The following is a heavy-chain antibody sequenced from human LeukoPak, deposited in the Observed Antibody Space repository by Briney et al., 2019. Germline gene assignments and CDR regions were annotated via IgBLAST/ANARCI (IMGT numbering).Heavy chain of an antibody. V-gene: IGHV1-69*01. Sequence: SVKVSCKASGGTFSSYAISWVRQAPGQGLEWVGGIIPIFGTANYAQKFQGRVTITADESTSTAYMELSSLRSEDTAVYYCARGNLMSVGAFDMWGQGTMVTVPS. D-gene: IGHD3-10*02. CDR2: IIPIFGTA. CDR1: GGTFSSYA. J-gene: IGHJ3*02. CDR3: ARGNLMSVGAFDM.